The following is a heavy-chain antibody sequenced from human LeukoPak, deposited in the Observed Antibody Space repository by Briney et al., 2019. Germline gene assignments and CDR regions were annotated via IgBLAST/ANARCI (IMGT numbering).Heavy chain of an antibody. CDR1: GYTFTSYD. V-gene: IGHV1-8*03. J-gene: IGHJ2*01. CDR3: ARADYGDYGYFDL. D-gene: IGHD4-17*01. CDR2: MNPNSGNT. Sequence: APVKVSCKASGYTFTSYDINWVRQATGQGLEWMGWMNPNSGNTGYAQKFQGRVTITRNTSISTAYMELSSLRSEDTAVYYCARADYGDYGYFDLWGRGTLVTVSS.